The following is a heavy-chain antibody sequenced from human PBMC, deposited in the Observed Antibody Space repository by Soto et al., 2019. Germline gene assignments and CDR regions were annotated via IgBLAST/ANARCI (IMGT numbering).Heavy chain of an antibody. D-gene: IGHD1-26*01. CDR2: INGRGNYI. V-gene: IGHV3-21*01. CDR3: AREDGIVGATSAFDY. Sequence: EVLLVESGGGLVKPGGSLRLSCAASGFTFSTYNMNWVRQAPGKGLEWVSSINGRGNYIYYTDAVKGRFTISRDNAKTSPYLQMNSLRAEDTAVYYCAREDGIVGATSAFDYWGQGTLVTVSS. CDR1: GFTFSTYN. J-gene: IGHJ4*02.